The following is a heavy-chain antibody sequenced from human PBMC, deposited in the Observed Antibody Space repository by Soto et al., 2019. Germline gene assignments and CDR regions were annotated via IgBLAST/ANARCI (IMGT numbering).Heavy chain of an antibody. J-gene: IGHJ5*02. CDR2: INHSGST. CDR3: ARTYDSSGYYYGAPCWFDP. D-gene: IGHD3-22*01. Sequence: SETLSLTCAVYGGSFSGYYWSWIRQPPGKGLEWTGEINHSGSTNYNPSLKSRVTISVDTSKNQFSLKLSSVTAADTAVYYCARTYDSSGYYYGAPCWFDPWGQGTLVTVSS. CDR1: GGSFSGYY. V-gene: IGHV4-34*01.